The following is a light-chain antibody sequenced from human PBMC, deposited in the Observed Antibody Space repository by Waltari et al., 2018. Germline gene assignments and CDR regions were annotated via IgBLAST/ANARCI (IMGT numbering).Light chain of an antibody. V-gene: IGKV1-39*01. CDR2: ATS. J-gene: IGKJ1*01. CDR3: QQSYSTRWT. Sequence: DIQMTQSPSSLSASVGDRVTITCRASQSIASSLNWYQKKPGKAPKLLIYATSSLQSGVPSRFSGSGSGTSFTLTINSLQPEDFATYYCQQSYSTRWTFGQGTKVDIK. CDR1: QSIASS.